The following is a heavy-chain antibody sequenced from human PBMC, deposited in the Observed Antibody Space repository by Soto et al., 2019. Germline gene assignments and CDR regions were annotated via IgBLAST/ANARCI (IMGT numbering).Heavy chain of an antibody. J-gene: IGHJ3*02. V-gene: IGHV3-30-3*01. CDR1: GFTFSSYA. CDR2: ISYDGSNK. Sequence: QVQLVESGGGVVQPGRSLRLSCAASGFTFSSYAMHWVRQAPGQGLEWVAVISYDGSNKYYAESVKGRLTISRDNSKDTLYLQMKILRAEDTAVYYCARGTGIAVAAPFDILGQGPMVTFSS. CDR3: ARGTGIAVAAPFDI. D-gene: IGHD6-19*01.